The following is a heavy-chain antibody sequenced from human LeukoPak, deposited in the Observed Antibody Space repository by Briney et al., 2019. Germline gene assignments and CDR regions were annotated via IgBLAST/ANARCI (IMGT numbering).Heavy chain of an antibody. J-gene: IGHJ1*01. Sequence: GGSLRLSCAASGFTFGSYGMSWVRQAPGKGLEWVSFITPNADRTSYADSVEGRFTISRDNPRNTLYMQMNSLRGEDTAVYYCAIMHGYYDGSGYWVQWGQGTLVTVSS. D-gene: IGHD3-22*01. CDR2: ITPNADRT. CDR3: AIMHGYYDGSGYWVQ. V-gene: IGHV3-23*01. CDR1: GFTFGSYG.